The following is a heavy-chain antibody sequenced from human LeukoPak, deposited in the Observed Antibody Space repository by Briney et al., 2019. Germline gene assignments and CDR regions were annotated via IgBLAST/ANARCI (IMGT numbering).Heavy chain of an antibody. J-gene: IGHJ4*02. Sequence: PGESLKISCKGSGYSFTSYWIGWGRQMPGKGLEWRGIIYPGDSDTRYSPSFQGQVTISADKSISTAYLQWSSLKASDTAMYYCARQAAYCSGGSCYGDYWGQGTLVTVSS. CDR1: GYSFTSYW. CDR2: IYPGDSDT. V-gene: IGHV5-51*01. CDR3: ARQAAYCSGGSCYGDY. D-gene: IGHD2-15*01.